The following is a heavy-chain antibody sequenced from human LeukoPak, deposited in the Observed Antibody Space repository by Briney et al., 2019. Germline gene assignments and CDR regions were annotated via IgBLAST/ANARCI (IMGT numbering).Heavy chain of an antibody. CDR2: LSDGGTP. V-gene: IGHV4-38-2*01. CDR3: GTSDSGSIFGVVISF. CDR1: GYSISSGHY. J-gene: IGHJ4*02. Sequence: PSETLSLTCDVSGYSISSGHYWGWIRQPPGKGLEWIGSLSDGGTPDYNPSLKSRVSMSIDTSKNQFSLRLRSLTAADTVIYYCGTSDSGSIFGVVISFWGQGTLVTVSS. D-gene: IGHD3-3*02.